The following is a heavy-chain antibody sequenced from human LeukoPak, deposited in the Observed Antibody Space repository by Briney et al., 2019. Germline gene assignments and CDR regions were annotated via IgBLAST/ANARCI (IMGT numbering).Heavy chain of an antibody. CDR2: IRNKANSYTT. CDR1: GFTFSDHY. J-gene: IGHJ4*02. V-gene: IGHV3-72*01. CDR3: ARGGSSSSWYPFDY. Sequence: GGSLRLSCAASGFTFSDHYMDWVRQAPGKGLKWVGRIRNKANSYTTEYAASVKGRFTISRDDSKNSLYLQMDSLKTEDTAVYYCARGGSSSSWYPFDYWGQGTLVTVSS. D-gene: IGHD6-13*01.